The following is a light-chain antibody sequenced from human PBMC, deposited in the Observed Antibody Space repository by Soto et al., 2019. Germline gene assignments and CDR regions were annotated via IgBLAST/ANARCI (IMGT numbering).Light chain of an antibody. CDR2: GAS. J-gene: IGKJ4*01. CDR3: QQYGSSPAT. Sequence: EIVLTQSPGTLSLSPGERATLSCRASQSVSSSYLAWYQQKPGQAPRLLIYGASSRATGIPDRFSGSGSGTDFTLTISSLEPEDFAVYYCQQYGSSPATFGGGTKVEIK. CDR1: QSVSSSY. V-gene: IGKV3-20*01.